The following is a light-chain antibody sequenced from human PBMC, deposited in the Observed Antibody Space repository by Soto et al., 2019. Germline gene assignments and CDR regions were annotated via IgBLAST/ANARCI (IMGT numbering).Light chain of an antibody. CDR3: QQANSFPYT. CDR1: QGIGSW. J-gene: IGKJ2*01. CDR2: AAS. Sequence: DIQMTQSPSSVSASVGDRVTITCRTSQGIGSWLAWYQQKPGKAPKLLISAASTLQSGVPSRFSGSGSGTDFTLTISSLQPEDFATYYCQQANSFPYTFGQGTKLEIK. V-gene: IGKV1-12*01.